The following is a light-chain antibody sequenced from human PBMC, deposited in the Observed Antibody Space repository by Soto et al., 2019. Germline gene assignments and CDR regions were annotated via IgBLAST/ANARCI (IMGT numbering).Light chain of an antibody. CDR3: SSFTSRITYV. CDR2: DVT. CDR1: SGDVGGHNA. V-gene: IGLV2-14*01. J-gene: IGLJ1*01. Sequence: QSALTQPASVSGSPGQSITISCTGTSGDVGGHNAVSWYRQDPGKAPKLVIYDVTNRPSGVSNRFSGSKSGNTASLTISGLQTEDEADYYCSSFTSRITYVFGTGTQLTVL.